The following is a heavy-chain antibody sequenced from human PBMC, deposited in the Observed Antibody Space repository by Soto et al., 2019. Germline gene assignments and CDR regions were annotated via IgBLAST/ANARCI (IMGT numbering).Heavy chain of an antibody. CDR2: ISSDGGST. CDR1: GFTFSSYG. V-gene: IGHV3-64D*08. CDR3: VKGTNWGLKYYFDY. D-gene: IGHD7-27*01. J-gene: IGHJ4*02. Sequence: GGSLRLSCSASGFTFSSYGMHWVRQAPGKGLEYVSTISSDGGSTYYADSVKGSFTISRDISKNTLYLQMSSLRGEDTALYYCVKGTNWGLKYYFDYWGQGTLVTVSS.